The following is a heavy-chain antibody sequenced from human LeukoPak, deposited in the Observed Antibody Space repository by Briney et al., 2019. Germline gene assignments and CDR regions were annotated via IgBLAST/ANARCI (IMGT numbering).Heavy chain of an antibody. D-gene: IGHD3-22*01. V-gene: IGHV3-30-3*01. Sequence: GGSLRLSCAASGFTFSSYAMHWVRQAPGKGLEWVAVISYDGSNKYYADSVKGRFTISRDNSKNMLYLQMNSLRAEDTAVYYCARDRLDYYDSSPFDYWGQGTLVTVSS. CDR2: ISYDGSNK. J-gene: IGHJ4*02. CDR3: ARDRLDYYDSSPFDY. CDR1: GFTFSSYA.